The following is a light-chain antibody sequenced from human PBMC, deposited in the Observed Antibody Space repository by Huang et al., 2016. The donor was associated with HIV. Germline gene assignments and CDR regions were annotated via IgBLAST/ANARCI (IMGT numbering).Light chain of an antibody. CDR2: KAS. V-gene: IGKV1-5*03. J-gene: IGKJ2*01. CDR1: QSISSW. CDR3: QQSNSYPYT. Sequence: DIQMTQSPSTLSASVGDRVTITCRASQSISSWLAWYQQIPGKAPKLPIYKASSLQSGVPSRFNGSGSGTEFTLTINSLQPGDFATYHCQQSNSYPYTFGQGTKLEIK.